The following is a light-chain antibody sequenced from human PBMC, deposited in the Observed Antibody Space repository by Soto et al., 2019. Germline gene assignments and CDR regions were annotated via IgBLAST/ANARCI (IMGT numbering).Light chain of an antibody. Sequence: QSVLTQPASVSGSPGQSITISCTGTSSDVGNYNLVSWYQQHPGKAPKVLVYEVTKRAAGVSNRFSGSKSGNTASLTISGLQAEDEADYYCCSYAGGSTFVFGTGTKLTV. V-gene: IGLV2-23*02. CDR1: SSDVGNYNL. CDR3: CSYAGGSTFV. J-gene: IGLJ1*01. CDR2: EVT.